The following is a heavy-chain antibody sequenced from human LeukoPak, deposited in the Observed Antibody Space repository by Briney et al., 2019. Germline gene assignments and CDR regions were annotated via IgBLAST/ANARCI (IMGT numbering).Heavy chain of an antibody. J-gene: IGHJ5*02. CDR3: ARARYSSGWLGWFDP. CDR2: INHSGST. CDR1: GGSFSGYY. V-gene: IGHV4-34*01. D-gene: IGHD6-19*01. Sequence: KPSETLSLTCAVYGGSFSGYYWSWIRQPPGKGLEWIGEINHSGSTNYNPSLKSRVTISVDTSKNQFFLKLSSVAAADTAVYYCARARYSSGWLGWFDPWGQGTLVTVSS.